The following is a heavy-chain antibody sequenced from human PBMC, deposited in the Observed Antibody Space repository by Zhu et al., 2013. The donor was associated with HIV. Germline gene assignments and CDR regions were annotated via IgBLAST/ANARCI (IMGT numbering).Heavy chain of an antibody. CDR1: DYYFTTYG. D-gene: IGHD5-18*01. CDR2: INANEGDT. J-gene: IGHJ4*02. V-gene: IGHV1-18*01. Sequence: QVQVVQSGAEVKKPGASVKVSCKASDYYFTTYGVIWVRQAPALGLEWMGWINANEGDTKYPQKFQGRITVSTDTSTSTAYMELSSLRSEDTAAYYCAKEGDTSMVTGFDYWGQGTLVTVSS. CDR3: AKEGDTSMVTGFDY.